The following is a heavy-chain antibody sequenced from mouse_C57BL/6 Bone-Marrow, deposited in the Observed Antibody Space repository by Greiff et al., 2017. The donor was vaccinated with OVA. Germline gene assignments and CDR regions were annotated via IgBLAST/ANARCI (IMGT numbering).Heavy chain of an antibody. CDR3: GGNNHFDC. CDR1: GYTFTSYW. CDR2: IDPSDSYT. Sequence: QVQLQQPGAELVRPGTSVKLSCKASGYTFTSYWMHWVKQRPGQGLEWIGVIDPSDSYTNYNQKFKGKATLTVDTSSSTAYMQLSSLTSEVSAVYYCGGNNHFDCWGQGTTLTVSS. J-gene: IGHJ2*01. D-gene: IGHD2-1*01. V-gene: IGHV1-59*01.